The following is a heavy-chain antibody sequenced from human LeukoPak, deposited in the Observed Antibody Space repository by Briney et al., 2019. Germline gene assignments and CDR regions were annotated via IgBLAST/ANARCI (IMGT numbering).Heavy chain of an antibody. CDR3: ARDRPSGVVVPVAKRAPFDP. D-gene: IGHD2-2*01. CDR1: GYTFTGYY. V-gene: IGHV1-2*02. CDR2: INCNSGDT. J-gene: IGHJ5*02. Sequence: GASVKVSCKASGYTFTGYYMHWMRQAPGQGPEWMGWINCNSGDTIYAQKFQGRVTMTRDTSISTAYMELRSLRSDDTAVYYCARDRPSGVVVPVAKRAPFDPWGQGTLFTVSS.